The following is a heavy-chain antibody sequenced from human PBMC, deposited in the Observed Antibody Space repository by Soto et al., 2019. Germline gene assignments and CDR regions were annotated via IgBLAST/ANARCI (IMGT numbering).Heavy chain of an antibody. CDR2: LYYSGIT. D-gene: IGHD2-21*02. J-gene: IGHJ3*02. CDR3: GRHLSQIVGVTAIPIGFDI. V-gene: IGHV4-39*01. CDR1: VGSISSSDYY. Sequence: SESLSLTCTVSVGSISSSDYYWGWIRQPPGKGLEWIGSLYYSGITYYNPSLKSRVTISVDTSKNHFSLKLRSVTAADAAVYYCGRHLSQIVGVTAIPIGFDIWGQGTMVTVSS.